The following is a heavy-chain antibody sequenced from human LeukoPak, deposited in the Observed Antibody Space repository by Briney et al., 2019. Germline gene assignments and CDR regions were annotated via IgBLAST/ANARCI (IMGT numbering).Heavy chain of an antibody. CDR1: GGSISSYY. V-gene: IGHV4-59*01. CDR3: ARDLLGRFDP. Sequence: PSETLSLTCTVSGGSISSYYWSWIRQPPGKGLEWIGYIYYSGGTNYNPSLKSRVTISVDTSKNQFSLKLSSVTAADTAVYYCARDLLGRFDPWGQGTLVTVSS. CDR2: IYYSGGT. J-gene: IGHJ5*02.